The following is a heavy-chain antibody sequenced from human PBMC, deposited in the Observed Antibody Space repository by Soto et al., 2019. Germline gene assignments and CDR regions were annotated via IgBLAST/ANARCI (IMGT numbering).Heavy chain of an antibody. CDR1: GFTFSSYA. CDR2: ISGSGGSP. CDR3: TKARCSGDTCFVPDY. V-gene: IGHV3-23*01. J-gene: IGHJ4*01. D-gene: IGHD2-15*01. Sequence: GGSLRLSCAASGFTFSSYAMGWVRQAPGKGLEWVSSISGSGGSPYYADSVQGRFTISRDNYKNTVSLQMNSLRAEDTATYYCTKARCSGDTCFVPDYWGHGTLVTVSS.